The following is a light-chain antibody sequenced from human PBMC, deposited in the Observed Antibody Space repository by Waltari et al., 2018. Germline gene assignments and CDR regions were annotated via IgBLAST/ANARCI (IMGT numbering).Light chain of an antibody. CDR1: SSDVGGYNY. CDR3: SSYAGSNNLI. J-gene: IGLJ2*01. Sequence: QSALTQPPSASGSPGQSVTISCTGTSSDVGGYNYVSWYQQHPGKAPKLMIYEVSKRRYGVPVRVSGSKSGNTASLTVSGLQAEDEADYYCSSYAGSNNLIFGGGTKLTVL. CDR2: EVS. V-gene: IGLV2-8*01.